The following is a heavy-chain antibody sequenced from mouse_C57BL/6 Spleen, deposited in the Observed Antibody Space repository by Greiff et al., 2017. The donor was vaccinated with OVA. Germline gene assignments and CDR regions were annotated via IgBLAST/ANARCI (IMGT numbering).Heavy chain of an antibody. Sequence: VQLQQSGAELVMPGASVTLSCKASGYTFTSYWMHWVKQRPGQGLEWIGEIDPSDSYTNYNQKFKGKSTLTVDKSSSTAYMQLSSLTSEDSAVYYCARGYYYGSSNYAMDYWGQGTSVTVSS. CDR3: ARGYYYGSSNYAMDY. D-gene: IGHD1-1*01. CDR1: GYTFTSYW. V-gene: IGHV1-69*01. CDR2: IDPSDSYT. J-gene: IGHJ4*01.